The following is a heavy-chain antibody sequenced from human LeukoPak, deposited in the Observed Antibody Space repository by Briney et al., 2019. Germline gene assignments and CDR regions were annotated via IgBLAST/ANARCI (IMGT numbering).Heavy chain of an antibody. D-gene: IGHD5-12*01. V-gene: IGHV3-30-3*01. J-gene: IGHJ4*02. Sequence: PGRSLRLSCAASGFTFSSYAMHWVRQAPGKGLEWVALISYDGSNKYYADSVKGRFTISRDNSKSTLYLQMNSLRAEDTAVYYCARVKVALDYWGQGTLVTVSS. CDR1: GFTFSSYA. CDR3: ARVKVALDY. CDR2: ISYDGSNK.